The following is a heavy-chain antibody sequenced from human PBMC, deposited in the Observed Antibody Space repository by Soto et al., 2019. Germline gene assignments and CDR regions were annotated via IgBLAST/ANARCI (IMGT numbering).Heavy chain of an antibody. V-gene: IGHV4-59*01. D-gene: IGHD3-9*01. CDR2: IYYSGST. CDR1: AAPISSYY. J-gene: IGHJ3*02. CDR3: PRELARYFDWSNAFDI. Sequence: SETLSLTCTLSAAPISSYYWSWIRQPPGEGLEWIGYIYYSGSTTYNPSLKSRVTISVATSKNQCSLMLSSVTAADTAVYYCPRELARYFDWSNAFDIWGQGTMVTVSS.